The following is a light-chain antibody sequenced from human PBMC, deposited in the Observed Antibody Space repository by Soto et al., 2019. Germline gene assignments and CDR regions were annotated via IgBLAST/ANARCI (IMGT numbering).Light chain of an antibody. CDR1: QSVSSY. CDR3: QQRSNWPVT. CDR2: DAS. Sequence: DIVLTQSPATLSLSPGERATLSGRAIQSVSSYLACYQQKPGQAHRLLIYDASNRATGIPARFSGSGSGTDFTLTISSLEPEDIAVYYCQQRSNWPVTFGQGTRLEI. J-gene: IGKJ5*01. V-gene: IGKV3-11*01.